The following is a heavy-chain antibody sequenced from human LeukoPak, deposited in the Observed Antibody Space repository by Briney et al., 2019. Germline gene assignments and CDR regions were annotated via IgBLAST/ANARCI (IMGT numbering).Heavy chain of an antibody. V-gene: IGHV1-2*02. CDR2: INPNSGGT. Sequence: ASVKVSCKASGYTFTGYYMHWVRQAPGQGLEWMGWINPNSGGTNYAQKFQGRVTMTRNTSISTAYMELSSLRSEDTAVYYCARGSPSGGVVVPAAILSYYYYYMDVWGKGTTVTVSS. CDR3: ARGSPSGGVVVPAAILSYYYYYMDV. J-gene: IGHJ6*03. D-gene: IGHD2-2*01. CDR1: GYTFTGYY.